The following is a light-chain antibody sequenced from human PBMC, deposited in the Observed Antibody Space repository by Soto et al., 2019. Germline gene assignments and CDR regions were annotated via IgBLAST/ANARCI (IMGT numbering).Light chain of an antibody. V-gene: IGKV1-5*03. Sequence: DIQMTQSPSTLSASVGDRVTITCRASQSISSWLAWYQQKPGKAPKLLIYKASSLEIGVPSRFSGSGSGTEFTLTISSLQPDDVATYYCQQYSSYWTFGQGTKVEIK. CDR1: QSISSW. CDR2: KAS. CDR3: QQYSSYWT. J-gene: IGKJ1*01.